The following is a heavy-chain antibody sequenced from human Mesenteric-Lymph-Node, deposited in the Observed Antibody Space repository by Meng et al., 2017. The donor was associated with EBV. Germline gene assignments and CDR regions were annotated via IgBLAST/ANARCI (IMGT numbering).Heavy chain of an antibody. D-gene: IGHD3-3*01. V-gene: IGHV4-39*07. Sequence: QLQGPGPGLVKPSETLSLTCTVSGGFISRSGFYWGWIRQPPGKGLEWIGRVSYSGTTSYNPSLRSRVTISADTSKNQFSLRLTSLTAADTAIYYCAGRGFYTLLDYWGQGTLVTVSS. CDR1: GGFISRSGFY. CDR3: AGRGFYTLLDY. CDR2: VSYSGTT. J-gene: IGHJ4*02.